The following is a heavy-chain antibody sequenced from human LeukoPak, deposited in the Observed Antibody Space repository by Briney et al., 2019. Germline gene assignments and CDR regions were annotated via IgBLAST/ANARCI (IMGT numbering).Heavy chain of an antibody. Sequence: SETLSLTCTVSGDSVSGYYGSWIPQPPGKGLEWIGYFYTTANTNYNPSLKSRVTMSVDTSKNQFSPKLSSVTAADTAVYYCARGLRDEERHYGYYYMDVWGKGTTVTVSS. V-gene: IGHV4-4*09. CDR2: FYTTANT. J-gene: IGHJ6*03. D-gene: IGHD3-16*01. CDR1: GDSVSGYY. CDR3: ARGLRDEERHYGYYYMDV.